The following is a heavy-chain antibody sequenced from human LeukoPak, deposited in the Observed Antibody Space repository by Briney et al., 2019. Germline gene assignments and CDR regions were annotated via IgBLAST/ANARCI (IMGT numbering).Heavy chain of an antibody. CDR1: GASISDYY. J-gene: IGHJ4*02. D-gene: IGHD1-1*01. Sequence: SETLSLTCTVSGASISDYYWSWIRQSPGKGLEWIGHIHSRGITNYNPSLKSRVTMSVDTSKNQFSLKLSSVTAADTAVYYCAQVGDWNDLVYWGQGARVTVSS. CDR2: IHSRGIT. V-gene: IGHV4-59*01. CDR3: AQVGDWNDLVY.